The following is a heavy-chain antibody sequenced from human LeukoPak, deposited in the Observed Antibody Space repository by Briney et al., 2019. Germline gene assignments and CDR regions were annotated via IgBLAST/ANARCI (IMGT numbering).Heavy chain of an antibody. CDR1: GFTFSSYA. CDR3: ARDLRGYSGYNYYDY. D-gene: IGHD5-12*01. CDR2: ISHDGSNK. V-gene: IGHV3-30-3*01. J-gene: IGHJ4*02. Sequence: GGSLRLSCAASGFTFSSYAMHWVRQAPGKGLEWVAVISHDGSNKYYADSVKGRFTISRDNAKNSLYLQMNSLRAEDTAVYYCARDLRGYSGYNYYDYWGQGTLVTVSS.